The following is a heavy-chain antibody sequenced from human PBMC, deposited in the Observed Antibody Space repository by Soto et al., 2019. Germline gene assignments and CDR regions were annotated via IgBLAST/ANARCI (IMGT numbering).Heavy chain of an antibody. D-gene: IGHD6-13*01. CDR2: INPNSGGT. Sequence: ASVKVSCKASGYTFTGYYMHWVRQAPGQGLEWMGWINPNSGGTNYAQKFQGRVTMTRDTSISTAYMELSRLRSDDTAVYYCARKLGYSSSWYFFDYWGQGTLVT. J-gene: IGHJ4*02. V-gene: IGHV1-2*02. CDR1: GYTFTGYY. CDR3: ARKLGYSSSWYFFDY.